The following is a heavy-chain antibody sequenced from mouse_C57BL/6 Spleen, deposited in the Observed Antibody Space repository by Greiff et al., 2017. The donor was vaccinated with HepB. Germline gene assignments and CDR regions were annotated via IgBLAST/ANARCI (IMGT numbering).Heavy chain of an antibody. V-gene: IGHV1-42*01. Sequence: VQLQQSGPELVKPGASVKISCKAPGYSFPGYYMNWVKQSPEKRLEWIGEINPSTGGTTYNQKFKAKATLTVDKSSSTAYMQLKSLPSEDSAVYYCATYDWFAYWGQGTLVTVSA. CDR3: ATYDWFAY. J-gene: IGHJ3*01. D-gene: IGHD5-1*01. CDR2: INPSTGGT. CDR1: GYSFPGYY.